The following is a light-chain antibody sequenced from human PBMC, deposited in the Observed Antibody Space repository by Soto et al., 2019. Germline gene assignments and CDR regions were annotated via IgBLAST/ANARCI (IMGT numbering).Light chain of an antibody. Sequence: QSVLTQPPSVSGAPGQRVTISYAGSSSNIGATYDVHWYQQLPGTAPKLLIYGSTNRPSGVPDRFSGSKSGASASLAITGLQAEDEAHYYCQSYDNSLNTVLLGGGTKLTVL. CDR2: GST. V-gene: IGLV1-40*01. CDR1: SSNIGATYD. CDR3: QSYDNSLNTVL. J-gene: IGLJ2*01.